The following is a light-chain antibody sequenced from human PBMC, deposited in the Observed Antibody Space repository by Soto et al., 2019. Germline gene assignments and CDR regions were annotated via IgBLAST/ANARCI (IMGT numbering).Light chain of an antibody. J-gene: IGLJ1*01. CDR2: ENN. CDR1: SSNIGNNY. V-gene: IGLV1-51*02. CDR3: GTWDTSLSAYV. Sequence: QSVLTQPPSVSAAPGQKVTISCSGSSSNIGNNYVSWYQQLPGTAPKVLIYENNKRPSGIPDRISGSKSATSATLGITGLQTGDEADYYCGTWDTSLSAYVFGTGTKVTVL.